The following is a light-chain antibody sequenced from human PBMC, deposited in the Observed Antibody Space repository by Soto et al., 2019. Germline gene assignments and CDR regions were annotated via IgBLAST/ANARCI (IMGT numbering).Light chain of an antibody. CDR2: GAS. V-gene: IGKV3-15*01. J-gene: IGKJ1*01. Sequence: EIVMTQSPATLSVSPGERVTLSCRASQSISSNLAWYQQKPGQAPRLLIYGASTRASGVPARFSGSGSGTEFTLTISSLQSEDIPVYFCQQYNNWPGWAFGQGTKVEIK. CDR1: QSISSN. CDR3: QQYNNWPGWA.